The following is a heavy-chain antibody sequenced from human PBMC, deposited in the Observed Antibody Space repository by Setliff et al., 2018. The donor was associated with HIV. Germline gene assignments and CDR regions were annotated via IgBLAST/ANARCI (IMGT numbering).Heavy chain of an antibody. CDR3: ARGRGRYYDSRSYLDY. J-gene: IGHJ4*02. V-gene: IGHV1-8*03. Sequence: GASVKVSCKASGYTFTGHYLHWVRQAPGQGLEWMGWMNPNSGNRGYAQKFQGRVTISRNTSISTAYMELSGLRSEDTAVYYCARGRGRYYDSRSYLDYWGQGTLVTVSS. CDR2: MNPNSGNR. D-gene: IGHD3-22*01. CDR1: GYTFTGHY.